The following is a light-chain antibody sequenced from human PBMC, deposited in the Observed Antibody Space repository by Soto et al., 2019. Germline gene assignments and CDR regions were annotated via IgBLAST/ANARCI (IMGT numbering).Light chain of an antibody. CDR2: VNSDGSH. V-gene: IGLV4-69*01. J-gene: IGLJ2*01. CDR3: QTWGTVMV. CDR1: SGHSRYA. Sequence: QLVLTQSPSASASLGASVKLTCTLSSGHSRYAIAWHQQQPEKGPRYLMKVNSDGSHNKGDGIPDRFSGSSSGAERYLTISSLQSEDEADYYCQTWGTVMVFGVGTKLTVL.